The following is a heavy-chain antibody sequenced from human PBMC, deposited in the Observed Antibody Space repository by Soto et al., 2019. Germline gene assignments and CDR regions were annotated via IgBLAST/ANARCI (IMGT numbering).Heavy chain of an antibody. CDR1: GGSFSGYY. D-gene: IGHD2-2*02. J-gene: IGHJ1*01. CDR2: INHSGST. CDR3: ARRGYCGSTSCYKAYFQH. V-gene: IGHV4-34*01. Sequence: QVQLQQWGAGLLKPSETLSLTCAVYGGSFSGYYWSWIRQPPGKGLEWIGEINHSGSTNYNPSLKSLVTRSVDTSKNQCSLKLSSVTAADTAVYYCARRGYCGSTSCYKAYFQHWGQGTLVTVSS.